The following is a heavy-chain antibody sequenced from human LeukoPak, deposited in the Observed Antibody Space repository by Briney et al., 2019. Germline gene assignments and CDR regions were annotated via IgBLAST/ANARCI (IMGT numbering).Heavy chain of an antibody. CDR3: VRDGVITFGGVIVTNWFDP. J-gene: IGHJ5*02. D-gene: IGHD3-16*02. CDR2: INPNSGGT. V-gene: IGHV1-2*02. Sequence: ASVKVSCKASGYTFTGYYMHWVRQAPGQGLEGMGWINPNSGGTNYAQKVQGRVTMTRDTSISTAYMELSRLRSDDTAVYYCVRDGVITFGGVIVTNWFDPWGQGTLVTVSS. CDR1: GYTFTGYY.